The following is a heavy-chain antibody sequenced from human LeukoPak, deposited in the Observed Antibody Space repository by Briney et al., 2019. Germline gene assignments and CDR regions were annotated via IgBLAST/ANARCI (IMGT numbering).Heavy chain of an antibody. D-gene: IGHD6-13*01. CDR3: AREWQQLALAWFDP. J-gene: IGHJ5*02. CDR1: GGTFSSYA. V-gene: IGHV1-69*13. Sequence: SVKVSCKASGGTFSSYAISWVRQAPGQGLEWMGGIIPIFGTANYAQKFQGRVTITADESTSTAYMELSSLRSEDTAVYYCAREWQQLALAWFDPWGQGTLVTVSS. CDR2: IIPIFGTA.